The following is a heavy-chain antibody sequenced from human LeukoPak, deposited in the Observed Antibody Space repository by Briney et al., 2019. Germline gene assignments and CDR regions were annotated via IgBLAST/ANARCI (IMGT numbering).Heavy chain of an antibody. CDR1: GGSISSSSYY. J-gene: IGHJ4*02. CDR3: ARQSPVAAAGTWY. D-gene: IGHD6-13*01. CDR2: IYYSGST. V-gene: IGHV4-39*01. Sequence: SETLSLTCTVSGGSISSSSYYWGWIRQPPGKGLEWIGSIYYSGSTYYNPSLKSRVTISVDTSKNQFSLKLSSVTAADTAVYYCARQSPVAAAGTWYWGQGTLVTVSS.